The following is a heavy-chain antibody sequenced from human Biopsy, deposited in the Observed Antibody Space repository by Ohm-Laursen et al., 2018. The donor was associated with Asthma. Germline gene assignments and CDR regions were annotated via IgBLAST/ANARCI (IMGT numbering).Heavy chain of an antibody. J-gene: IGHJ4*02. D-gene: IGHD3-3*01. V-gene: IGHV3-30*18. CDR2: VSYDGGVA. CDR1: GFVFRSHA. CDR3: AKRRGYSDLTDFDH. Sequence: GQTLSLTCAASGFVFRSHAMHWVRQAPGKGLEWVAVVSYDGGVAHYADSMKGRFTISRDNAKSTLYLQMNRLRTDDTAVYYCAKRRGYSDLTDFDHWGQGTLVTVSS.